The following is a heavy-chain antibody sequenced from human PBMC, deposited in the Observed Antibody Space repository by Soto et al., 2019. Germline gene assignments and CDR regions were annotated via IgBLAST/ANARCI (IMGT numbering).Heavy chain of an antibody. D-gene: IGHD3-3*01. Sequence: QVQLVESGGGVVQPGRSLRLSCAASGFTFSSYGMHWVRQAPGKGLEWVAVISYDGSDKYYADSVKGRFTISRDNSKKTLYLQMNSLRAEDTAVYYCAKWAPYYDFWSGYSDYWGQGTLVTVSS. V-gene: IGHV3-30*18. J-gene: IGHJ4*02. CDR3: AKWAPYYDFWSGYSDY. CDR2: ISYDGSDK. CDR1: GFTFSSYG.